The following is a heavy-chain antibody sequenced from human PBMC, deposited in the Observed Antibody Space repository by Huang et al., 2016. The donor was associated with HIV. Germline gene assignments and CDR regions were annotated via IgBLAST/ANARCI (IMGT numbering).Heavy chain of an antibody. CDR3: ARVWGGGSCDY. V-gene: IGHV4-59*01. J-gene: IGHJ4*02. CDR2: IYYTGST. D-gene: IGHD2-15*01. Sequence: QVQLQESGPGLVKPSETLSLTCTVSGGSISSYYWSWIRKPPGKGLEWIGYIYYTGSTNYNPSLKSRVTISVDTSKNQFSLKVTSVTAADTAVYYCARVWGGGSCDYWGQGTLVTISS. CDR1: GGSISSYY.